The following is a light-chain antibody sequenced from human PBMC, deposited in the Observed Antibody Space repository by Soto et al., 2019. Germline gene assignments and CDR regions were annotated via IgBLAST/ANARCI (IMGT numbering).Light chain of an antibody. CDR3: QKSSSIPYT. J-gene: IGKJ2*01. Sequence: DIQMTQSPSSLSASVGDRVTITCRASQTISTYLNWYQQIPGKAPKLLIYGASNLQNGVPSRFSGSGSGTDFTLTISSLQPEDFATYYCQKSSSIPYTFGQATKLEIK. CDR1: QTISTY. CDR2: GAS. V-gene: IGKV1-39*01.